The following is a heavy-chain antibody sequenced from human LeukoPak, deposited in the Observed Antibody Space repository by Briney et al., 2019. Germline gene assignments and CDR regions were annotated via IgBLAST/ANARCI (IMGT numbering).Heavy chain of an antibody. CDR3: ARSYFGSGTFNGFDY. CDR2: IYYSGSI. V-gene: IGHV4-59*12. Sequence: SETLSLTCTVSGGSISSYYWSWIRQPPGKGLEWIGYIYYSGSINYNPSLKSRVTISVDTSKNQFSLNLNSVSAADTAVYYCARSYFGSGTFNGFDYWGQGTLVTVSS. J-gene: IGHJ4*02. D-gene: IGHD3-10*01. CDR1: GGSISSYY.